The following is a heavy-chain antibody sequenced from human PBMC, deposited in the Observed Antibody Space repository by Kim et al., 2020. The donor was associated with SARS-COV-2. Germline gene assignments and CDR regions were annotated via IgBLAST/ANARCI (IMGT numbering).Heavy chain of an antibody. CDR1: SDSFSAYY. J-gene: IGHJ4*02. Sequence: SETLSLTCTVSSDSFSAYYWSWIRQIPGKGLEWIGYIFYSGSINYNPSLKSRATISWDTSRNQFSLELTSVTQADTAVYYCARSEGRASWHQFDYWGQGVLVTVSS. V-gene: IGHV4-59*01. CDR2: IFYSGSI. CDR3: ARSEGRASWHQFDY.